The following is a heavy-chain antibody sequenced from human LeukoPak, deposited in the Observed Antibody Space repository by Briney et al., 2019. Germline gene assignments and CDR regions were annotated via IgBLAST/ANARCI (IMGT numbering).Heavy chain of an antibody. CDR3: ARASDCRTSWCLARGDFYIDL. CDR1: GFTFSTYD. CDR2: ICVSGDT. Sequence: GGSPRLSCAASGFTFSTYDMLWVRHATGKGLEWVSGICVSGDTYYSDSVKGGFTVSRESAENSLYLQMNNMRVGDTAIYYCARASDCRTSWCLARGDFYIDLWGQGTLVTVSS. V-gene: IGHV3-13*01. D-gene: IGHD2-21*02. J-gene: IGHJ4*02.